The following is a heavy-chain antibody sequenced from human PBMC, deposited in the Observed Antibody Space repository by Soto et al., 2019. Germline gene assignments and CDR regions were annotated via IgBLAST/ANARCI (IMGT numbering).Heavy chain of an antibody. D-gene: IGHD3-10*01. CDR2: ISGSGGST. CDR1: GFTFSSYA. Sequence: GGSLSLSCAASGFTFSSYAMSWVRQAPGKGLEWVSAISGSGGSTYYADSMKGRFTISRDNSKNTLYLQMNSLRAEDTAVYYCAKDPMVRGVNYFAYGGQGPLVTVP. V-gene: IGHV3-23*01. J-gene: IGHJ4*02. CDR3: AKDPMVRGVNYFAY.